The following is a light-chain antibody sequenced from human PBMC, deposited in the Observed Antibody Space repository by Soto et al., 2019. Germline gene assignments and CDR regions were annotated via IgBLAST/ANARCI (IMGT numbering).Light chain of an antibody. CDR1: SSDIGGYNY. CDR3: SSYAGSNNFV. V-gene: IGLV2-8*01. CDR2: EVN. Sequence: QSALTQPASVSGSPGQSITISCTGTSSDIGGYNYVSWYQQFPGKAPKLMISEVNNRPSGVPERFSGSKSGNTASLTVSGLQADDEAHYYCSSYAGSNNFVFGTGTKLTVL. J-gene: IGLJ1*01.